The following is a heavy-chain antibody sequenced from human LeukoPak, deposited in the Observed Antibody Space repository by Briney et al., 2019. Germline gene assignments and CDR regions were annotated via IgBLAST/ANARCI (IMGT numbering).Heavy chain of an antibody. J-gene: IGHJ4*02. Sequence: GGSLRLSCAASGFTFSSYEMNRVRQAPGKGLEWVSYISSSGSTIYYADSVKGRFAISRDNAKNSLYLQMDSLRAEDTAVYYCSRGYPDSSGYHYWGQGALVTVSS. CDR3: SRGYPDSSGYHY. CDR1: GFTFSSYE. V-gene: IGHV3-48*03. D-gene: IGHD3-22*01. CDR2: ISSSGSTI.